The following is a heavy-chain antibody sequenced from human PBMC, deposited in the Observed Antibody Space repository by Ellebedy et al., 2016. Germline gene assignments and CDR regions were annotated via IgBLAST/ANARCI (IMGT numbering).Heavy chain of an antibody. J-gene: IGHJ4*02. Sequence: GESLKISXVASGFAFRNFFMTWVRQAPGGGLEWVSTISGGGDATVYADSVKGRFTISRDNSKHTLYLQMNSLRTDDTAVYYCARSSSSRQLARCDWGQGTLVTVSS. D-gene: IGHD3-10*01. CDR2: ISGGGDAT. V-gene: IGHV3-23*01. CDR1: GFAFRNFF. CDR3: ARSSSSRQLARCD.